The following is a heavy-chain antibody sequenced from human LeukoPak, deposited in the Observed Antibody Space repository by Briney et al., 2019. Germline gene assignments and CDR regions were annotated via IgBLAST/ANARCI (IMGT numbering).Heavy chain of an antibody. D-gene: IGHD2-2*01. CDR2: IIAYNGNT. V-gene: IGHV1-18*01. CDR1: GYTFTSYG. J-gene: IGHJ3*02. Sequence: ASVKVSFKASGYTFTSYGISWVRHRPGQGLEWMGWIIAYNGNTNYAQKLQGRVTMTTDTSTSTAYMELRSLRSDDTAVDYCAREVFTKPAFDIWGQGTMVTVSS. CDR3: AREVFTKPAFDI.